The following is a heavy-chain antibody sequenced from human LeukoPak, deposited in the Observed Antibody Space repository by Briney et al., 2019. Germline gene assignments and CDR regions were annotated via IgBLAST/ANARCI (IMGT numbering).Heavy chain of an antibody. CDR3: ARPGNGIGYCSGGSCYPRYNWFDP. CDR1: GYTFTSYY. Sequence: ASVKVSCTASGYTFTSYYMHWVRQAPGQGLEWMGIINPSGGSTNYAHKFQGRVTMTRDMSTSTVYMELSSLTSEDTAVYYCARPGNGIGYCSGGSCYPRYNWFDPWGQGTLVTVSS. J-gene: IGHJ5*02. V-gene: IGHV1-46*01. CDR2: INPSGGST. D-gene: IGHD2-15*01.